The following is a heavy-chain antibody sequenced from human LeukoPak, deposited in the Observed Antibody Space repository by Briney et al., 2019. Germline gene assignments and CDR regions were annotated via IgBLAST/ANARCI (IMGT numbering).Heavy chain of an antibody. CDR1: VGSFSGYY. J-gene: IGHJ4*02. V-gene: IGHV4-34*01. CDR3: ARGRGRLDY. D-gene: IGHD3-10*01. CDR2: INHSGST. Sequence: SETLSLTCAVYVGSFSGYYWSWIRQPRGKGLEWIGEINHSGSTNYNPSLKSRVTISVDTAKNQFSLKLSSVTAADTAVYYCARGRGRLDYWGQGTLVTVSS.